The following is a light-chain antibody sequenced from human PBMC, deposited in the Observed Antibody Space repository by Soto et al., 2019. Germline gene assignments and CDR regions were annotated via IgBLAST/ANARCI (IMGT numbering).Light chain of an antibody. CDR1: HDIRKY. V-gene: IGKV1-33*01. J-gene: IGKJ5*01. CDR3: QQCEIFPIT. CDR2: DAS. Sequence: IQMTKSPSSLSASVGDRVTITCQASHDIRKYLNWYQQKPGKAPKLLIYDASNMETGVPSRFTGSGSGTDFTFTISSLQPEDIATYYCQQCEIFPITFGQGTRLEIK.